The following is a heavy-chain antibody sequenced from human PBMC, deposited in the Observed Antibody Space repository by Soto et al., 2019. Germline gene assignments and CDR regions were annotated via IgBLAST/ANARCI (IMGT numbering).Heavy chain of an antibody. V-gene: IGHV3-9*01. CDR2: ISWNSGSI. CDR1: GFTFDDYA. CDR3: AKDTRAVAGTSLDY. J-gene: IGHJ4*02. D-gene: IGHD6-19*01. Sequence: GGSLRLSCAASGFTFDDYAMHWVRQAPGKGLEWVSGISWNSGSIGYADSVKGRFTISRDNAKNSLYLQMNSLRAEDTALYYCAKDTRAVAGTSLDYWGQGTLVTVSS.